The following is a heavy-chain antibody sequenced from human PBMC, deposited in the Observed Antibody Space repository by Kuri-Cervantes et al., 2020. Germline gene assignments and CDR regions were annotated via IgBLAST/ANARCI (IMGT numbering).Heavy chain of an antibody. J-gene: IGHJ2*01. CDR1: GFTFSSYE. V-gene: IGHV3-48*03. CDR3: AKGLLSLWYFAL. CDR2: ISSSGSTI. D-gene: IGHD2-15*01. Sequence: GGSLRLSCAASGFTFSSYEMNWIRQAPGKGLEWVSYISSSGSTIYYADSVKGRFTISRDNAKNSLYLQMNSLKVEDTAVYFCAKGLLSLWYFALWGRGTLVTVSS.